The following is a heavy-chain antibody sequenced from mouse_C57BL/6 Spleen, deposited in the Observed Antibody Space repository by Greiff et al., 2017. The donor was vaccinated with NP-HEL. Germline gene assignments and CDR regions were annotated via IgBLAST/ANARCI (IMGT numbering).Heavy chain of an antibody. CDR3: ATNVDY. V-gene: IGHV5-4*03. CDR1: GFTFSSYA. CDR2: ISDGGSYT. J-gene: IGHJ2*01. Sequence: DVMLVESGGGLVKPGGSLKLSCAASGFTFSSYAMSWVRQTPEKRLEWVATISDGGSYTYYPDNVKGRFTISRDNAKNNLYLQMSHLKSEDTAMYYCATNVDYWGQGTTLTVAS. D-gene: IGHD4-1*01.